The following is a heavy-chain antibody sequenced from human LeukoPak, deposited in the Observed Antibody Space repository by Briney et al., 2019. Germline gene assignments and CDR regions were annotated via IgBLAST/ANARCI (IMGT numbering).Heavy chain of an antibody. D-gene: IGHD3-10*01. CDR3: ARERRRGLILTNSYYYYAMDV. CDR2: ISSDGGKT. CDR1: GFTFNIHS. V-gene: IGHV3-30*01. Sequence: PGGSLRLSCAASGFTFNIHSMHWVRQAPGKGLEWVAVISSDGGKTHYADSVKGRFTVSRDSSNSTLYLHLNSLRPEDTAVYSCARERRRGLILTNSYYYYAMDVWGQGTTVTVSS. J-gene: IGHJ6*02.